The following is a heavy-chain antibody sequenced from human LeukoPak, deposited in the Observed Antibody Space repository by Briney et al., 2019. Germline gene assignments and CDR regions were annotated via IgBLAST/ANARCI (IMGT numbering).Heavy chain of an antibody. CDR2: INHSGST. J-gene: IGHJ5*02. Sequence: PSETLSLTCAVYGGSFSGYYWSWIRQPPGKGLEWIGEINHSGSTNYNPSLKSRVTMSIDTSKNQFSLKLSSVTAADTAVYYCARHVRVYYYDSSGYGHWFDPWGQGTLVTVSS. D-gene: IGHD3-22*01. CDR3: ARHVRVYYYDSSGYGHWFDP. CDR1: GGSFSGYY. V-gene: IGHV4-34*01.